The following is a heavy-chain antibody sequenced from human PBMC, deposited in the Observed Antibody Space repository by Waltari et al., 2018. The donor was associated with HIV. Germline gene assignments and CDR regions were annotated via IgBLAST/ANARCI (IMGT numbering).Heavy chain of an antibody. V-gene: IGHV4-38-2*01. Sequence: QLLLQESGPGLVKPSETLSLICAVSGYSIRSGFYWGWIGQPPGTGLEWIGSSHHGGDSYYNPSLQSRVTISVDTSKNQVSLKLRSVTAADTAAYYCARARGHSYGSDEGFDYWGQGTLVTVSS. CDR2: SHHGGDS. J-gene: IGHJ4*02. CDR1: GYSIRSGFY. D-gene: IGHD5-12*01. CDR3: ARARGHSYGSDEGFDY.